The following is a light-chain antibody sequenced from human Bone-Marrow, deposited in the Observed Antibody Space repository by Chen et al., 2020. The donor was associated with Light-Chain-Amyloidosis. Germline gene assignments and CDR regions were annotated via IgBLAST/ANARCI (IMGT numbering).Light chain of an antibody. Sequence: SYELTQPPSVSVSPGQTARITCSGDDLPTKYAYWYQQKPGQAPVLVIHRDTERPSGISERFSDSSSGTTATLTISGVQEEDEADYHCQSADSSGTYEVIFGGGTKLTVL. V-gene: IGLV3-25*03. CDR3: QSADSSGTYEVI. CDR1: DLPTKY. J-gene: IGLJ2*01. CDR2: RDT.